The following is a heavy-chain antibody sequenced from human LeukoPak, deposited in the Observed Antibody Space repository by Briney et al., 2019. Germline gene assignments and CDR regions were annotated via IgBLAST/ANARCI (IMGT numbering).Heavy chain of an antibody. J-gene: IGHJ4*01. CDR3: AKGIYSSGWSYFDY. Sequence: PGGSLRLSCAVSGFTIRSYAMNWVRQAPGKGLEWVSTISASTDSTYYTDSVKGRFTISRDNFRNMLHLEMNSLRAEDTAVYYCAKGIYSSGWSYFDYWGHGTLVTVSS. D-gene: IGHD6-19*01. CDR1: GFTIRSYA. V-gene: IGHV3-23*01. CDR2: ISASTDST.